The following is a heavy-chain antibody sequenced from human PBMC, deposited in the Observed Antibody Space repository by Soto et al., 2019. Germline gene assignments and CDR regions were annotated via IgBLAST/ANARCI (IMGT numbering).Heavy chain of an antibody. D-gene: IGHD2-2*01. Sequence: TSETLSLTCAVYGGSFSGYYWSWIRQPPGKGLEWIGEINHSGSTNYDPSLKSRVTISVDTSKNQFSLKLTSVTAADTAVYYCASAGYCSSTSCPNGNWFDPWGQGTLVTVSS. V-gene: IGHV4-34*01. CDR1: GGSFSGYY. CDR2: INHSGST. CDR3: ASAGYCSSTSCPNGNWFDP. J-gene: IGHJ5*02.